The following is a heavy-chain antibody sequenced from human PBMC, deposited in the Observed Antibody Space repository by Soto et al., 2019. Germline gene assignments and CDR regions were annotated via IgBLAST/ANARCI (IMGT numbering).Heavy chain of an antibody. D-gene: IGHD3-16*01. CDR3: ARDRGGLGY. V-gene: IGHV6-1*01. CDR2: TYYRSKWYN. CDR1: GDSVSSNTAA. Sequence: QVQLQQSGPGLVKPSQTLSLTCAISGDSVSSNTAAWNWIRQSPSRGLEWLGRTYYRSKWYNDYELTVKSRISINPATPKTQFSLQLRSVTPADTAVYYCARDRGGLGYWGQGTLVTVSS. J-gene: IGHJ4*02.